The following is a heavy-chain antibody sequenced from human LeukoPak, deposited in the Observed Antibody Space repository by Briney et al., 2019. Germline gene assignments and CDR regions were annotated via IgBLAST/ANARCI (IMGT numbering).Heavy chain of an antibody. CDR1: GGSISSPSYH. J-gene: IGHJ4*02. Sequence: SETLSLTCAVSGGSISSPSYHWAWIRQPPGKGLEWIANIHYSGSTHYHPSLKSRVTISVDTSKNQFSLKLSSVTAADTAVYYCASHDDSVGYALDYWGQGSLVTVAS. CDR2: IHYSGST. CDR3: ASHDDSVGYALDY. D-gene: IGHD3-22*01. V-gene: IGHV4-39*01.